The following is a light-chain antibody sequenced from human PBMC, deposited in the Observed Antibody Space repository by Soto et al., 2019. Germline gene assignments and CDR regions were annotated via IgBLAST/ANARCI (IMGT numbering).Light chain of an antibody. CDR1: SSDVGGYNY. CDR2: EVS. J-gene: IGLJ3*02. V-gene: IGLV2-14*01. Sequence: QSALTQPASVSGSPGQSITISCTGTSSDVGGYNYVSWYQQHPGKAPKLMIYEVSNRPSGVTNRFSGSKSGNTASLTISGLQAEDEADYYCSSYTTSNTGGFGGGTKLTVL. CDR3: SSYTTSNTGG.